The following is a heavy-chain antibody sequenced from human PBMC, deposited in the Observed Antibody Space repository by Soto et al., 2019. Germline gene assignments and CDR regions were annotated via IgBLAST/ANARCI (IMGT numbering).Heavy chain of an antibody. Sequence: ASVKVSCKASGYTFIRYDINWVRQATGQGLEWMGWMNPSNGNTGYAQKFQGRVTMTRNTSISTAYMELSSLRSEDTAVYYCARRKERSGPNYFDYWGQGSPVTVSS. CDR2: MNPSNGNT. D-gene: IGHD6-25*01. CDR3: ARRKERSGPNYFDY. V-gene: IGHV1-8*01. J-gene: IGHJ4*02. CDR1: GYTFIRYD.